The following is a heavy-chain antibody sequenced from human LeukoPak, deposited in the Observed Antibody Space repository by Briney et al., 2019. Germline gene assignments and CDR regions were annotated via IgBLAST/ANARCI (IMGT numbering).Heavy chain of an antibody. Sequence: GSSVKVSCKASGGTFSSYAISWVRQAPGQGLEWMGGIIPIFGTANYAQKFQGRVTITVDKSTSTAYMELSSLRSEDTAVYYCARSGTNCSSTSCYTFDYWGQGTLVTVSS. V-gene: IGHV1-69*06. CDR2: IIPIFGTA. CDR3: ARSGTNCSSTSCYTFDY. D-gene: IGHD2-2*01. CDR1: GGTFSSYA. J-gene: IGHJ4*02.